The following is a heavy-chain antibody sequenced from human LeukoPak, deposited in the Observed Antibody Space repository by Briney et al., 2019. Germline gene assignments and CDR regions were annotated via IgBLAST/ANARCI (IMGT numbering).Heavy chain of an antibody. Sequence: GGSLRLSCAASGFAFSSYWMTWVRQAPGKGLEGVSYISSSGSTIYYADSVKGRFTISRDNAKNSLYLQMNSLRAEDTAVYYCARWGTYYYDSSGYENAFDIWGQGTMVTVSS. CDR1: GFAFSSYW. CDR3: ARWGTYYYDSSGYENAFDI. CDR2: ISSSGSTI. V-gene: IGHV3-48*04. D-gene: IGHD3-22*01. J-gene: IGHJ3*02.